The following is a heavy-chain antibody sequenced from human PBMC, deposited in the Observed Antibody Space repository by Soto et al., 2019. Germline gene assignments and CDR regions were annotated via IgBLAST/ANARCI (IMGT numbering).Heavy chain of an antibody. CDR1: GFTFSSYF. Sequence: GGSLRLSCAASGFTFSSYFMHWVRQAPGKGLEWVAVISYDGSNKYYADSVKGRFTISRDNSKNTLYLQMNSLRAEDTAVYYCTAAGPPRVDDYWGQGTLVTVSS. J-gene: IGHJ4*02. CDR2: ISYDGSNK. CDR3: TAAGPPRVDDY. D-gene: IGHD6-13*01. V-gene: IGHV3-30*03.